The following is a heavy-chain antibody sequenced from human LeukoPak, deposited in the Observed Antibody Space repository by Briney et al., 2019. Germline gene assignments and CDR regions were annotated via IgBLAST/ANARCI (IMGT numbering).Heavy chain of an antibody. V-gene: IGHV3-73*01. D-gene: IGHD6-13*01. J-gene: IGHJ4*02. CDR3: TRHATESGIAAPGDY. Sequence: GGSLRLFCAASGFTFSASDIHWVRQASGKGLEWVGRIRNKANNYATIYAASVKGRFTLSRDDSKNTAYLQMNSLTTEETAVYYCTRHATESGIAAPGDYWGQGTLVTVSS. CDR2: IRNKANNYAT. CDR1: GFTFSASD.